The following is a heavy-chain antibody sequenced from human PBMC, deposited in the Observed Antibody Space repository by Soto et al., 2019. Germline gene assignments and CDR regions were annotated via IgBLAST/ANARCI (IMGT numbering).Heavy chain of an antibody. D-gene: IGHD3-22*01. Sequence: QVQLQESGPGLVKPSETLSLTCTVSGGSITSYDWSWIRQPPGRGLEWIGYISNSESTKYNPSLKSRVTMSVDASKNQFSLKLSSVTAADTAVYYCARHGAYGRSGCYDSWGRGTLVTVSS. CDR3: ARHGAYGRSGCYDS. V-gene: IGHV4-59*08. CDR1: GGSITSYD. CDR2: ISNSEST. J-gene: IGHJ5*01.